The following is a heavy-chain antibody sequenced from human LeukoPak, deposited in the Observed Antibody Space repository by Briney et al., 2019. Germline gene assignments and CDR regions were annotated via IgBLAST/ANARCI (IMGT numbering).Heavy chain of an antibody. J-gene: IGHJ3*02. D-gene: IGHD6-19*01. CDR1: GFTFRNYA. Sequence: GGSLRLSCVVSGFTFRNYAMGWVRQAPGKGLQWVSTISASDGNTYYADSVEGRFTISRDNSKNTLYVQMNSLRAEDTALYYCAKGTAVAVSDAFDIWGQGTMVTVSS. CDR3: AKGTAVAVSDAFDI. CDR2: ISASDGNT. V-gene: IGHV3-23*01.